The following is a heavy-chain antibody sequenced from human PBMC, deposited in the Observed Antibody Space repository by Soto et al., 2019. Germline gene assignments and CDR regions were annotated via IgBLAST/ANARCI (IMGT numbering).Heavy chain of an antibody. V-gene: IGHV3-48*02. CDR3: ARDSSGWYWYFDL. Sequence: EVQLVESGGGLVQPGGSLRLSCVASGFTFSSYSMNWVRKAPGKGLEWVSYISSSSSTIAYADSVKGRFTISRDNAKNSLYLQMNSLRDEDTAVYYCARDSSGWYWYFDLWGRGTLVTVSS. CDR2: ISSSSSTI. CDR1: GFTFSSYS. J-gene: IGHJ2*01. D-gene: IGHD6-19*01.